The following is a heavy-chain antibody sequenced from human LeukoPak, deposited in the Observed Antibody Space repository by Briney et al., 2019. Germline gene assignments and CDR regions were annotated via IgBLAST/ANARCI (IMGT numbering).Heavy chain of an antibody. CDR2: INPNNGGT. CDR1: GYTFTSYG. V-gene: IGHV1-2*06. CDR3: ARGQRITIFGVVYFDY. D-gene: IGHD3-3*01. J-gene: IGHJ4*02. Sequence: GASVKVSCKASGYTFTSYGISWARQAPGQGLEWMGRINPNNGGTNHAQKFQGRVTMTRDTSISTAYMELSRLRSDDTAMYYCARGQRITIFGVVYFDYWGQGTLVTVSS.